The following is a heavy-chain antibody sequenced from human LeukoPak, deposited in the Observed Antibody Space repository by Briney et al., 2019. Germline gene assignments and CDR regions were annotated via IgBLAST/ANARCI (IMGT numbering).Heavy chain of an antibody. Sequence: GRSLRLSCAASGFTFSSYGMHWVRQAPGKGLEWVAFIWYDGSNKYYTDSVKGRFTISRDNSKNTLYLQMNSLRAEDTAVYYCAGDRATSYFDYWGQGALVTISS. V-gene: IGHV3-33*01. CDR1: GFTFSSYG. J-gene: IGHJ4*02. CDR2: IWYDGSNK. CDR3: AGDRATSYFDY. D-gene: IGHD1-26*01.